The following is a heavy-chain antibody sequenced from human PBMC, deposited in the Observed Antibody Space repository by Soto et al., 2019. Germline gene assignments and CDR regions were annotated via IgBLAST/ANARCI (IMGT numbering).Heavy chain of an antibody. Sequence: QMHLVQSGPEVRKPGSSVKVSCKASGGSFTYTLSWVRQAPGQGLEWMGGIIPIFGTTNYVEKFQGRVTITADESTKTAFMELSTLRSEDTAVYYCARLHSHGTYGMDVWGQGTAVIVSS. CDR1: GGSFTYT. J-gene: IGHJ6*02. D-gene: IGHD4-4*01. CDR3: ARLHSHGTYGMDV. CDR2: IIPIFGTT. V-gene: IGHV1-69*01.